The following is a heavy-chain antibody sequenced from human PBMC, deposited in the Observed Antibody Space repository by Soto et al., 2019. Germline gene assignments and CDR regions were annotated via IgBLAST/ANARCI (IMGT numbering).Heavy chain of an antibody. V-gene: IGHV4-34*01. Sequence: QVQLQQWGAGLLKPSETLSLTCAVYGGSFSGYYWSWIRQPPGKGLEWIGEINHSGSTNYNPSLKSLVTISVDTSKNQFSLKLSSVTAADTAVYYCARKGGRITIFGVVIPPFAFDIWGQGTMVTVSS. CDR2: INHSGST. J-gene: IGHJ3*02. D-gene: IGHD3-3*01. CDR3: ARKGGRITIFGVVIPPFAFDI. CDR1: GGSFSGYY.